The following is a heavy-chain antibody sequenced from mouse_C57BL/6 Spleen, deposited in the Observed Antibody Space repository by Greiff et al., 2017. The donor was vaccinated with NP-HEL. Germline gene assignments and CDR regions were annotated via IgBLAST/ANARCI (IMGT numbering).Heavy chain of an antibody. D-gene: IGHD2-10*01. CDR1: GFSLTSYG. V-gene: IGHV2-2*01. CDR3: ASPYYDPAWFAY. Sequence: VQLQQSGPGLVQPSQSLSITCTVSGFSLTSYGVHWVRQSPGKGLEWLGVIWSGGSTDYNAAFISRLSISKDDSKSQVFLKMNRLQADDTAIYYCASPYYDPAWFAYWGQGTLVTVSA. J-gene: IGHJ3*01. CDR2: IWSGGST.